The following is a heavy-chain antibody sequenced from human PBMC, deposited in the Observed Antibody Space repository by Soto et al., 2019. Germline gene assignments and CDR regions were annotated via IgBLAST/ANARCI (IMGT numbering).Heavy chain of an antibody. V-gene: IGHV4-59*01. CDR2: IYYSGST. CDR3: ARGVYDFWSGYSPNWFDP. Sequence: SETLSLTCTVSGGSISSYYWSWIRQPPGKGLEWIGYIYYSGSTNYNPSLKSRVTISVDTSKNQFSLKLSSVTAADTAVYYCARGVYDFWSGYSPNWFDPWGQGTLVTVSS. D-gene: IGHD3-3*01. CDR1: GGSISSYY. J-gene: IGHJ5*02.